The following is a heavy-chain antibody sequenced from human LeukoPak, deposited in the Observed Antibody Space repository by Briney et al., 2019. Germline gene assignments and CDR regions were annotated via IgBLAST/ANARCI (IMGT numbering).Heavy chain of an antibody. CDR3: AEDQVPRYCSGGSCGYPYYYYYYGMDV. V-gene: IGHV3-30*02. CDR1: GFTFSSYG. J-gene: IGHJ6*02. Sequence: PGGSLRLSCAASGFTFSSYGMHWVRQAPGKGLEWVAFIRYDGSNKYYADSVKGRFTISRDNSKNTLYLQMNSLRAEDTAVYYCAEDQVPRYCSGGSCGYPYYYYYYGMDVWGQGTTVTVSS. CDR2: IRYDGSNK. D-gene: IGHD2-15*01.